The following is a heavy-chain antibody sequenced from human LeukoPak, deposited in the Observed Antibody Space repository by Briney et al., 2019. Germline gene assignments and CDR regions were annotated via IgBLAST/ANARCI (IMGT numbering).Heavy chain of an antibody. V-gene: IGHV3-73*01. CDR3: RWQTVTMLGGDY. CDR1: GFTFSGSA. Sequence: GGSLRLSCAASGFTFSGSAMHWVRQASGKGLEWVGRIRSKANSYATAYAASVKGRFTISRDDSKNTAYLQMNSLKTEDTAVYYCRWQTVTMLGGDYWGQGTLVTVSS. J-gene: IGHJ4*02. D-gene: IGHD4-17*01. CDR2: IRSKANSYAT.